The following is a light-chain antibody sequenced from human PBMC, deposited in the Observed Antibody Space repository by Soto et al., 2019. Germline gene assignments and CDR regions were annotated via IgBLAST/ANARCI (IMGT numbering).Light chain of an antibody. CDR2: GAS. CDR3: LQNHNSPRT. Sequence: AIQMTQSPSSLSASVGDRVTITCRASQDISDDVGWYQQTPGKAPKLLISGASRLQSGVPSRFSGSGSGAAFTLTITSLRPEDSATYYCLQNHNSPRTFGQGTKVDIK. J-gene: IGKJ1*01. CDR1: QDISDD. V-gene: IGKV1-6*01.